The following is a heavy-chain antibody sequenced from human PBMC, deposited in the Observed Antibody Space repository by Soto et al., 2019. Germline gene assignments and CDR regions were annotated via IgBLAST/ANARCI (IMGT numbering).Heavy chain of an antibody. CDR1: GGSISSYY. J-gene: IGHJ4*02. Sequence: PSETLSLTCTVSGGSISSYYWSWIRQPPGKGLERIGYIYYSGSTNYNPSHKSRVTISVDTSKNQFSLKLSSVTAADTAVYYCARHVLPEYPVDYWGQGTLVTVSS. V-gene: IGHV4-59*08. CDR3: ARHVLPEYPVDY. CDR2: IYYSGST.